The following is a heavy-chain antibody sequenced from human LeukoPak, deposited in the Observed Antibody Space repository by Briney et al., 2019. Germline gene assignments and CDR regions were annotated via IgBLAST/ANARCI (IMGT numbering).Heavy chain of an antibody. Sequence: KTSETLSLTCTVSGGSISSSSYYWGWIRQPPGKGLEWIGSIYYSGSTYYNPSLKSRVTISVDTSKNQFSLKLSSVTAADTAVYYCASTYYDYVWGSYRFDYWGQGTLVTVSS. D-gene: IGHD3-16*02. CDR1: GGSISSSSYY. V-gene: IGHV4-39*07. J-gene: IGHJ4*02. CDR3: ASTYYDYVWGSYRFDY. CDR2: IYYSGST.